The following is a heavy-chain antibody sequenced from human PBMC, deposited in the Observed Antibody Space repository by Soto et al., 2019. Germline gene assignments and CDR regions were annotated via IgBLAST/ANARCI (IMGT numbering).Heavy chain of an antibody. CDR2: IIPIFGTA. CDR1: GGTFSSYA. J-gene: IGHJ6*02. D-gene: IGHD6-13*01. Sequence: QVQLVQSGAEVKKPGSSVKVSCKASGGTFSSYAISWVRQAPGQGLEWMGGIIPIFGTANYAQKFQGRVTITADASTSTAYMELSSLRSEDTAVYYCARAHCSWTVRDYYYGMDVWGQGTTVTVSS. CDR3: ARAHCSWTVRDYYYGMDV. V-gene: IGHV1-69*01.